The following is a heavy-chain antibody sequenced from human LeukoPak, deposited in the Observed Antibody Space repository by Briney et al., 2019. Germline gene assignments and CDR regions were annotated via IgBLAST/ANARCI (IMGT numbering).Heavy chain of an antibody. CDR3: AREYYGLD. V-gene: IGHV4-38-2*01. J-gene: IGHJ4*02. CDR1: GYSISSGYY. Sequence: SETLSLTCAVSGYSISSGYYWGWIRQPPGKGLEWIGSIYYSGSTYYNPSLKSRVTISVDTSKNQFSLKLSSVTAADTAVYYCAREYYGLDWGQGTLVTVSS. D-gene: IGHD3-10*01. CDR2: IYYSGST.